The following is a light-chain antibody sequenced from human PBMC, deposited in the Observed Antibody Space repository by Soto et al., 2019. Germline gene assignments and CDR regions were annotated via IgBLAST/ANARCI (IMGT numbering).Light chain of an antibody. CDR2: GAS. CDR3: QQTSSAPFT. J-gene: IGKJ3*01. CDR1: QGIHNF. V-gene: IGKV1-27*01. Sequence: DIQMTQSPSSLSAFVGDSVTMSCRASQGIHNFLAWYQHKPGKAPKLLIFGASTLHSGVPSRFSGSGSGTDFTLTITNLQPEDFATYYCQQTSSAPFTFGPGTKVDIK.